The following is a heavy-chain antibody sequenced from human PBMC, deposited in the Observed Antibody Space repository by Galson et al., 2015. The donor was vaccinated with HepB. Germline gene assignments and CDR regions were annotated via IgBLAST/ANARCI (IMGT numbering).Heavy chain of an antibody. V-gene: IGHV1-18*04. CDR2: ISTRSGKT. CDR1: GYTFTSNG. J-gene: IGHJ4*02. CDR3: VRDRFHSFDS. Sequence: SVKVSCKASGYTFTSNGISWVRQAPGQGLEWVGWISTRSGKTNYAQRLQGRVTMTTDTSTSTAYMEMRSLRSDDTAIYYCVRDRFHSFDSWGQGTLVTVSS.